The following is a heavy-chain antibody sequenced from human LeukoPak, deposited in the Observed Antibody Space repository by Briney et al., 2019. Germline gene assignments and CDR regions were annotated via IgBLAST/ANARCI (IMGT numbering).Heavy chain of an antibody. CDR1: GFTFSSYT. CDR3: ARQRITMVRGVILGGFDP. D-gene: IGHD3-10*01. CDR2: ITSSSSYI. V-gene: IGHV3-21*01. Sequence: GGSLRLSCAASGFTFSSYTMNWVRQAPGKGLEWVSSITSSSSYIYYADSVKGRFTISRDNAKNSLYLHMNSLRAEDTAVYYCARQRITMVRGVILGGFDPWGQGTLVTVSS. J-gene: IGHJ5*02.